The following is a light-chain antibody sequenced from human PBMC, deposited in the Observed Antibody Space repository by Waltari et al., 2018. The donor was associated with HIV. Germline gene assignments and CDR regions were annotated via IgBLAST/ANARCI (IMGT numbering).Light chain of an antibody. J-gene: IGLJ3*02. Sequence: SVLTQPPSASGTPGQSVTISCSGSSSNIGSDTVNWYQHLPGTAPKLLIYRNNERPSGVPDRFSGSKSCTSASLAISGLQSEDEADYYCAAWDDTLNGPVFGGGTKLTVL. CDR2: RNN. V-gene: IGLV1-44*01. CDR1: SSNIGSDT. CDR3: AAWDDTLNGPV.